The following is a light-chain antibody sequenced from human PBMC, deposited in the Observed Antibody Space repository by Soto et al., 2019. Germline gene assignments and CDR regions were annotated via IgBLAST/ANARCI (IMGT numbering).Light chain of an antibody. J-gene: IGLJ3*02. Sequence: QSVLTQPPSVSAALGQKVTVSCSGSRSNIGNNAVAWYQHLPGTAPKLLIYDNDKRPSGIFDRFSASKSGTSATLAITGLQTGDEADYYCETWDSSLSAGVFGGGTKLTVL. CDR1: RSNIGNNA. CDR3: ETWDSSLSAGV. V-gene: IGLV1-51*01. CDR2: DND.